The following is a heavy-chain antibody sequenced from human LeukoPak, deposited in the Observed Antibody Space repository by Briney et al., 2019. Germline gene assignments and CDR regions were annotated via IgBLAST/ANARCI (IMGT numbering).Heavy chain of an antibody. J-gene: IGHJ3*02. D-gene: IGHD3-22*01. Sequence: SETLSLACTVSGASVNNHYWDWIRQPAGKGLEWIGRVHVSGTTNYNPSLKSRATMSVDTSKNQFSLKLGSVTAADTAVYYCARTYYYDSSGYYGAFDIWGQGTMVTVSS. V-gene: IGHV4-4*07. CDR2: VHVSGTT. CDR1: GASVNNHY. CDR3: ARTYYYDSSGYYGAFDI.